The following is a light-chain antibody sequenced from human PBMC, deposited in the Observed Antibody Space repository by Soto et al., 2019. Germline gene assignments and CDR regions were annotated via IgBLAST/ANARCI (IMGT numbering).Light chain of an antibody. CDR3: HHRGNGIT. Sequence: EAVLTKNTAKLPLSRGECTTLWSGASQSVSSSLAWYQQKPGQAPRLLIYDASSRATGIPARFIGRGSGTDFTLTICSLEPEDVAVYYCHHRGNGITFGQGTRLEIK. CDR1: QSVSSS. J-gene: IGKJ5*01. V-gene: IGKV3-11*01. CDR2: DAS.